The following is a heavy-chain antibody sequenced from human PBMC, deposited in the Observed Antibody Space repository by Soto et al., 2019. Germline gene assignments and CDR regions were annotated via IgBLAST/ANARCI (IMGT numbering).Heavy chain of an antibody. CDR1: GYSFTSYW. J-gene: IGHJ6*03. D-gene: IGHD2-2*01. Sequence: GESLKISCKGSGYSFTSYWIGWVRQMPGKGLEWMGIIYPGDSDTRYSPSFQGQVTISADKSISTAYLQWSSLKASDTAMYYCARHREIVPAALQYYYMDVWGKGTTVTVSS. V-gene: IGHV5-51*01. CDR2: IYPGDSDT. CDR3: ARHREIVPAALQYYYMDV.